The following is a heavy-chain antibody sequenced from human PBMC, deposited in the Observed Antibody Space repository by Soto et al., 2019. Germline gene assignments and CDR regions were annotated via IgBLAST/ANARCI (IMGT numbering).Heavy chain of an antibody. D-gene: IGHD6-19*01. V-gene: IGHV4-39*01. CDR3: ARRGIAVRYYYYYMDV. CDR1: GGSISSSSYY. CDR2: IYYSGST. J-gene: IGHJ6*03. Sequence: SETLSLTCTVSGGSISSSSYYWGWIRQPPGKGLEWIGSIYYSGSTYYNPSLKSRVTISVDTSKKQYSLKLSSVTAADTAVYYCARRGIAVRYYYYYMDVWGKGTTVTVSS.